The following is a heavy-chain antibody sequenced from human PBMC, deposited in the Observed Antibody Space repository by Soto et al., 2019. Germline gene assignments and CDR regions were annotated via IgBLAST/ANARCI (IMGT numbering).Heavy chain of an antibody. Sequence: QVQLVQSGAEVKKPGSSVKVSCKASGGTFSSYAISWVRQAPGQGLEWMGGIIPIFGTADYAQKFQGRVTITADDFXXTAYMELSSLSSEDTAVYYCARHLGGNHYYYGMDVWGQGTTVTVSS. V-gene: IGHV1-69*12. CDR2: IIPIFGTA. CDR1: GGTFSSYA. CDR3: ARHLGGNHYYYGMDV. D-gene: IGHD3-16*01. J-gene: IGHJ6*02.